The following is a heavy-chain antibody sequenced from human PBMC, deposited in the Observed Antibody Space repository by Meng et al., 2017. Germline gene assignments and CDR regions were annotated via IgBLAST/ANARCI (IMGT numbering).Heavy chain of an antibody. CDR3: ARVPTYYYDSSGYYLFDY. CDR1: GGSFSGYY. Sequence: QVQLQQWGAGLLKPSETLSPPCACYGGSFSGYYWSWIRQPPGKGLEWIGEINHSGSTNYNPSLKSRVTISVDTSKNQFSLKLSSVTAADTAVYYCARVPTYYYDSSGYYLFDYWGQGTLVTVSS. J-gene: IGHJ4*02. CDR2: INHSGST. D-gene: IGHD3-22*01. V-gene: IGHV4-34*01.